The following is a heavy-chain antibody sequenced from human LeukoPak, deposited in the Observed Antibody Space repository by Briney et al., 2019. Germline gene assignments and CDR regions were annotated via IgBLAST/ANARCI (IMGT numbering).Heavy chain of an antibody. Sequence: GGSLRLSCAASGFTFSDYYMSWIRQAPGKGLEWVSYISSSSSYTNYADSVKGRFTISRDNAKNSLYLQMNSLRAEDTALYYCARDQDAYSSGWYGVFDFWGQGSPVTVSS. CDR3: ARDQDAYSSGWYGVFDF. V-gene: IGHV3-11*05. D-gene: IGHD6-19*01. CDR2: ISSSSSYT. J-gene: IGHJ4*02. CDR1: GFTFSDYY.